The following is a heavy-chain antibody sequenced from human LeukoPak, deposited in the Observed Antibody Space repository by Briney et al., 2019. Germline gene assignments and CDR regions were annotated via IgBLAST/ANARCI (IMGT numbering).Heavy chain of an antibody. CDR2: IIPILGIA. Sequence: GASVKVSCKASGGTFSSYAISWVRQAPGQGLAWMGRIIPILGIANYAQKFQGRVTITADKSTSTAYMELSSLRSEDTAVYYCARDWSRYCSGGSCYSAYWGQGTLVTVSS. CDR1: GGTFSSYA. V-gene: IGHV1-69*04. J-gene: IGHJ4*02. D-gene: IGHD2-15*01. CDR3: ARDWSRYCSGGSCYSAY.